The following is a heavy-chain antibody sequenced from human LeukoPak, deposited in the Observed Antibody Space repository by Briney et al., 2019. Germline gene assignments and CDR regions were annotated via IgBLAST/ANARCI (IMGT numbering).Heavy chain of an antibody. J-gene: IGHJ5*02. CDR2: IYWDDDK. V-gene: IGHV2-5*08. CDR1: GGSISSGDYY. Sequence: TLSLTCTVSGGSISSGDYYWSWIRQPPGKALEWLALIYWDDDKRYSPSLKSRLTITKDTSKNQVVLTMTNMDPVDTATYYCAHVPLAAAGLSYWFDPWGQGTLVTVSS. D-gene: IGHD6-13*01. CDR3: AHVPLAAAGLSYWFDP.